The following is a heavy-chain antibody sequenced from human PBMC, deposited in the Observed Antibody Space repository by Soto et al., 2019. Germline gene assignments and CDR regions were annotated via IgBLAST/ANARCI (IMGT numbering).Heavy chain of an antibody. J-gene: IGHJ4*02. V-gene: IGHV3-23*01. CDR1: GFTFSSYA. Sequence: GWSLRLSCAASGFTFSSYAMSWVRQAPGKGLEWVSAISGSGGSTYYADPVKGRFTISRDNSKNTLYLQMNSLRAEDTAVYYCATPYYDFWSGYYFGPHYWGQGTLVTGSS. CDR2: ISGSGGST. CDR3: ATPYYDFWSGYYFGPHY. D-gene: IGHD3-3*01.